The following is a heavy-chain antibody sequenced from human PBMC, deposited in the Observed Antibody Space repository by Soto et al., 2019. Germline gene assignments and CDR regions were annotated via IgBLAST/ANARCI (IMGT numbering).Heavy chain of an antibody. CDR2: ISSSGSTT. CDR3: ARRTMNNWFDP. CDR1: GFTFSDYY. J-gene: IGHJ5*02. Sequence: GGSLRLSCAASGFTFSDYYMSWIRQAPGKGLEWVSYISSSGSTTYYGDSVKGRFTISRDNAKNSLYLQMNSLRAEDTAVYYCARRTMNNWFDPWGQGTLVTVSS. V-gene: IGHV3-11*01.